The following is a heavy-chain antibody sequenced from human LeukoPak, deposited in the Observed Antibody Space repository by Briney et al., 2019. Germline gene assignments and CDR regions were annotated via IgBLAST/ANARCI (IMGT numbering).Heavy chain of an antibody. CDR3: ARAMGSYYDFWSGYHDS. CDR1: GGSISSYY. J-gene: IGHJ5*01. CDR2: IYYSGST. D-gene: IGHD3-3*01. Sequence: SETLSLTCTVSGGSISSYYWSWIRQPPGKGLEWIGYIYYSGSTNYNPSLKSRVTISVDTSKNQFSLKLSSVTAADTAVYYCARAMGSYYDFWSGYHDSWGQGTLVTVSS. V-gene: IGHV4-59*08.